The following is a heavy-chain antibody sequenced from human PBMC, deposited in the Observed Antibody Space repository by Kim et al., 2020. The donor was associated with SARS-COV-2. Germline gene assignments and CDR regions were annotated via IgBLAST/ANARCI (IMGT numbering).Heavy chain of an antibody. CDR2: IRYTGDT. V-gene: IGHV3-23*01. Sequence: GGSLRLSCASSGFTFSSYAMSWVRQAPGKGLEWVSLIRYTGDTYYADSVKGRFTISRDNSKSTLYLQTNSLRAGDTAGYYCAKTHSSGRTFDYWGQGTPV. CDR1: GFTFSSYA. D-gene: IGHD6-19*01. J-gene: IGHJ4*02. CDR3: AKTHSSGRTFDY.